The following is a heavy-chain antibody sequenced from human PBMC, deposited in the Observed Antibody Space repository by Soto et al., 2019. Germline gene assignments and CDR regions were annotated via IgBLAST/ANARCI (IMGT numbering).Heavy chain of an antibody. CDR2: IIPIFGTA. J-gene: IGHJ4*02. CDR1: GGTFSSYA. CDR3: ERSSNYYASGGSNDY. D-gene: IGHD3-22*01. V-gene: IGHV1-69*06. Sequence: SVKVSCKASGGTFSSYAISWVRQAPGQGLEWMGGIIPIFGTANYAQKFQGRVTITADKSTSTAYMELSSLRSEDTAVYYCERSSNYYASGGSNDYWGQGTLVTVSS.